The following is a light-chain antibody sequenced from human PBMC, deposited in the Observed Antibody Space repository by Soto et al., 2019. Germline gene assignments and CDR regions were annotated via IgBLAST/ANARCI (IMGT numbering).Light chain of an antibody. V-gene: IGKV3-11*01. CDR2: NIS. CDR1: QRVHY. J-gene: IGKJ1*01. Sequence: EIVLTQSPASLSLSPGETATLSCRSSQRVHYLPWYQQKRGQAPGLLMYNISIRATGVPPRFSGSGSGTDFTLTINNLEPEDFAVYFCQQRSSPPWTFGLGTKVDIK. CDR3: QQRSSPPWT.